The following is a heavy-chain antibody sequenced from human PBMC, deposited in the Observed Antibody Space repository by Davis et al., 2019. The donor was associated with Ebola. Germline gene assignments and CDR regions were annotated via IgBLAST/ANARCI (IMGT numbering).Heavy chain of an antibody. Sequence: MPSETLSLTCAVSGGSISSSNWWSWVRQPPGKGLEWLGEIYHSGSTNYNPSLKSRVTISVDKSKNQFSLKLSSVTAADTAVYYCARGGLVVPAAIFGSYGMDVWGQGTTVTVSS. V-gene: IGHV4-4*02. CDR2: IYHSGST. CDR1: GGSISSSNW. J-gene: IGHJ6*02. D-gene: IGHD2-2*02. CDR3: ARGGLVVPAAIFGSYGMDV.